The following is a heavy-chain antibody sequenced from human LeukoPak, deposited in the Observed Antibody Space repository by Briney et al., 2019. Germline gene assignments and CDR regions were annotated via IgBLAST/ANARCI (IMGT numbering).Heavy chain of an antibody. V-gene: IGHV3-30*09. CDR1: GFTFSSYA. J-gene: IGHJ4*02. D-gene: IGHD5-12*01. CDR2: ISYDGSDK. Sequence: GGSLRLSCAASGFTFSSYAMYWVRQAPGKGLEWVAVISYDGSDKFYADSVKGRFAISRDSSKNTLYLQMNSLRPEDTAVYYCARARPSMWIDYWGQGTLVTVSS. CDR3: ARARPSMWIDY.